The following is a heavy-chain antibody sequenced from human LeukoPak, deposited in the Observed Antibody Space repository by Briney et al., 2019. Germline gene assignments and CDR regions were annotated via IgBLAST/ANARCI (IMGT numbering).Heavy chain of an antibody. V-gene: IGHV3-9*01. CDR3: ARGDAYEVDY. D-gene: IGHD5-12*01. J-gene: IGHJ4*02. CDR2: INWRSDEI. CDR1: GFTFDNYA. Sequence: GGSLRLSCSASGFTFDNYAMHWVRQAPMKGLEWVASINWRSDEIGYADSVKGRFTISRDNSKNTLYLQMNSLRAEDTAVYYCARGDAYEVDYWGQGTLVTVSS.